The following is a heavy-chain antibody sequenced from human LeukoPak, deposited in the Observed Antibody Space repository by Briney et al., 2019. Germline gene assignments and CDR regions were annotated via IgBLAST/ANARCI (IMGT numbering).Heavy chain of an antibody. CDR2: IYHSGST. CDR1: GYSISSGYY. V-gene: IGHV4-38-2*01. CDR3: ARVSGSGTALDAFDV. D-gene: IGHD1-1*01. Sequence: PSETLSLTCAVPGYSISSGYYWGWIRQPPGKGLEWIGSIYHSGSTYFNPSLKSRVTISVDTSKNQFSLTLSSVTAAGTAVYFCARVSGSGTALDAFDVWGQGTMVTVS. J-gene: IGHJ3*01.